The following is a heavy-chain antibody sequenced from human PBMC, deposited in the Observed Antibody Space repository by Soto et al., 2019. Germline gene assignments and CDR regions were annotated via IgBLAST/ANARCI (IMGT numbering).Heavy chain of an antibody. CDR2: ISANGQGI. CDR1: GFTFSTSA. Sequence: PGGSLRLSCAASGFTFSTSALSWVRQAPGKGLEWVSAISANGQGIYYADSVRGRFTISRDNSKNTIFLHMDSLRAEDTAAYYCAKDRNYPRDQFHYWGQGTLVTVSS. CDR3: AKDRNYPRDQFHY. J-gene: IGHJ4*02. D-gene: IGHD1-7*01. V-gene: IGHV3-23*01.